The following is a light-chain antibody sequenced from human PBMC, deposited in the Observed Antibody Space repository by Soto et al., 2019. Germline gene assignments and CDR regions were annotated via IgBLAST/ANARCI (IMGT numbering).Light chain of an antibody. Sequence: EIVLTQSPGTLSLSPGERDTLACRASQSVSSSYLAWYQQKPGQPPRLLIYCASSRATGIPDRFSGSGSGTDFTLTITRLEPEDYALYYCQHYRTSFGGGTKVEIK. CDR2: CAS. V-gene: IGKV3-20*01. J-gene: IGKJ4*01. CDR1: QSVSSSY. CDR3: QHYRTS.